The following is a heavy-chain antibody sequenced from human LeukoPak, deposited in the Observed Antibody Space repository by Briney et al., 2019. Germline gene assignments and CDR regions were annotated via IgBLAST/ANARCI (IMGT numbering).Heavy chain of an antibody. Sequence: GGSLRLSCATSGFTFSSYEANWVRQAPGKGLEWISYISSTSYSIYYADSVKGRFTTSRDNAKNALYLQMDSLRVEDTGLYYCATSLGPRDYWGQGILVTVSS. D-gene: IGHD7-27*01. CDR3: ATSLGPRDY. J-gene: IGHJ4*02. CDR1: GFTFSSYE. CDR2: ISSTSYSI. V-gene: IGHV3-48*03.